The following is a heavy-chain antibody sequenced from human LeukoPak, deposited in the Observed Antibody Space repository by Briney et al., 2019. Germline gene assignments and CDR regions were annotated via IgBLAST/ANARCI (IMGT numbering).Heavy chain of an antibody. CDR1: GGTFSSYA. Sequence: SVKVSCKASGGTFSSYAISWVRQAPGQGLEWMGRIIPIFGIANYAQKFQGRVTITADKSTSTAYMELSSLRSEDTAVYYCAGPLEFGIFGVVTTPPDVWGQGTTVTVPS. J-gene: IGHJ6*02. CDR2: IIPIFGIA. D-gene: IGHD3-3*01. V-gene: IGHV1-69*04. CDR3: AGPLEFGIFGVVTTPPDV.